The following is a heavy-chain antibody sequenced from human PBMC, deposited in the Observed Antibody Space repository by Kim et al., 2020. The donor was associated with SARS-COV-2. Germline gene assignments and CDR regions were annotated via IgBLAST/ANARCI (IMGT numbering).Heavy chain of an antibody. V-gene: IGHV5-51*01. CDR2: IYPGDSDT. CDR1: GYSFTSYW. J-gene: IGHJ4*02. D-gene: IGHD3-3*01. Sequence: GESLKISCKGSGYSFTSYWIGWVRQMPGKGLEWMGIIYPGDSDTRYSPSFQGQVTISADKSISTAYLQWSSLKASDTAMYYCARASGMSGYQTPTNFDYWGQGTLVTVSS. CDR3: ARASGMSGYQTPTNFDY.